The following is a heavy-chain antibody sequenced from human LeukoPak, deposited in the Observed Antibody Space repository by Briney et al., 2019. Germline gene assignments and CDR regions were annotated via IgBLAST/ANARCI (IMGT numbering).Heavy chain of an antibody. CDR1: GGSFSGYY. D-gene: IGHD3-10*01. J-gene: IGHJ3*02. CDR2: INHSGST. Sequence: PSETLSLTCAVYGGSFSGYYWSWIRQPPGKGLEWIGEINHSGSTNYNPSLKSRVTISVDTSKNQFSLKLSSVTAADTAVYYCARARPHYYGSGSYYTDAFDMWGQGTMVTVSS. CDR3: ARARPHYYGSGSYYTDAFDM. V-gene: IGHV4-34*01.